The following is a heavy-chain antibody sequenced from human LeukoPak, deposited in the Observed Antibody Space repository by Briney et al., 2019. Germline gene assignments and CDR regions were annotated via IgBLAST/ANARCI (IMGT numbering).Heavy chain of an antibody. CDR1: GFTFNKYA. CDR2: IGRSGANT. V-gene: IGHV3-23*01. CDR3: AKLQTPVVPAATLGFDY. D-gene: IGHD2-2*01. J-gene: IGHJ4*02. Sequence: GGSLRLSCAASGFTFNKYAMSWVRQAPGRGLEWVSGIGRSGANTYYPAAMKGRFTISRDNSRDTLSLKMSTLTAADTAVYYCAKLQTPVVPAATLGFDYWGQGTLVTVSS.